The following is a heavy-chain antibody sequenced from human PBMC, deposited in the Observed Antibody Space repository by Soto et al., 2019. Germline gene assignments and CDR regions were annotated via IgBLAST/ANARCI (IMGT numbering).Heavy chain of an antibody. D-gene: IGHD2-2*01. CDR3: SIGSWSAETFDV. J-gene: IGHJ3*01. CDR2: IIPMLTVT. CDR1: GGTFSTYT. V-gene: IGHV1-69*02. Sequence: QVHLVQSGAEVKKPGSSVKVSCKAAGGTFSTYTLIWVRRAPGQGLEWMGRIIPMLTVTNSAQKFQGRVTLTADKSTNTAFMELTSLRSDDTAVYYCSIGSWSAETFDVWGQGTMVTVSS.